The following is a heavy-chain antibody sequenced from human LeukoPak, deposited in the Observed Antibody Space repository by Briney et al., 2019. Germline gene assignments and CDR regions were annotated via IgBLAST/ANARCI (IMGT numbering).Heavy chain of an antibody. CDR1: GFTLSSYD. CDR3: ARDLRGQGAFDI. V-gene: IGHV3-30*03. J-gene: IGHJ3*02. CDR2: ISYDGSNK. Sequence: GGSLRLSCAASGFTLSSYDMHWVRQAPGKGLEWVAVISYDGSNKYYADSVKGRFTISRDNSKNTLYLQMNSLRAEDTAVYYCARDLRGQGAFDIWGQGTMVTVSS.